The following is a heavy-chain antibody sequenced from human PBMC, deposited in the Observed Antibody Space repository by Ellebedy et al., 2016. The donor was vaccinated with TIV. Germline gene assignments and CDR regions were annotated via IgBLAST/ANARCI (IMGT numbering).Heavy chain of an antibody. J-gene: IGHJ6*02. CDR2: ISAYNGNT. D-gene: IGHD6-6*01. CDR3: ARDPPLAARHRDYYYGMDV. V-gene: IGHV1-18*01. Sequence: ASVKVSXXASGYTFTSYGISWVRQAPGQGLEWMGWISAYNGNTNYAQKLQGRVTMTTDTSTSTAYMELRSLRSDDTAVYYCARDPPLAARHRDYYYGMDVWGQGTTVTVSS. CDR1: GYTFTSYG.